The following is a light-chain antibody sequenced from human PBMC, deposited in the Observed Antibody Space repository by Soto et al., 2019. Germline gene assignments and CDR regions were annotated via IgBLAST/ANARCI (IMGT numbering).Light chain of an antibody. J-gene: IGKJ2*01. CDR2: AAS. V-gene: IGKV1-39*01. CDR1: QNITRY. CDR3: QQSDSYFYT. Sequence: DIQMTQSPSSLSVSVGDRVTITCRASQNITRYLNWYQQKPGTAPKLLVYAASSLQSGVPSRFSGSGSGTDFTLTISSLQHEDFATYYCQQSDSYFYTFGQGTKLEIK.